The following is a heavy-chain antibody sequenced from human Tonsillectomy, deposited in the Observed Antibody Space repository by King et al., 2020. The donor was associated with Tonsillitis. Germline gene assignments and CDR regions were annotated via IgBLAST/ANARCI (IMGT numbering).Heavy chain of an antibody. CDR3: AKAQEPKSAITSFDY. V-gene: IGHV3-23*04. CDR1: GITFRPYA. D-gene: IGHD5-24*01. Sequence: VQLVESGGGLVPPGGSLRLSCVASGITFRPYAVNWVRRAPGKGLEWVSAIAGTGISTYYANSVKDRFSISRDNSKNTMTLEMNSLRVEDTAMYFCAKAQEPKSAITSFDYGGQGTLVTVSS. CDR2: IAGTGIST. J-gene: IGHJ4*02.